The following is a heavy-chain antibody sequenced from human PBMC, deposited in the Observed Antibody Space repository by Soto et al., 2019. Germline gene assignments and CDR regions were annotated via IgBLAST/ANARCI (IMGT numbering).Heavy chain of an antibody. Sequence: PGESLKISCKGSGYSFTSYWIGWVRQMPGKGLEWMGIIYPGDSDTRYSPSFQGQVTISADKSISTAYLQWSSLKASDTAMYYCARWNKVVVPAANLGAYYYYYMDVWGKGTTVTVSS. CDR2: IYPGDSDT. CDR3: ARWNKVVVPAANLGAYYYYYMDV. J-gene: IGHJ6*03. D-gene: IGHD2-2*01. CDR1: GYSFTSYW. V-gene: IGHV5-51*01.